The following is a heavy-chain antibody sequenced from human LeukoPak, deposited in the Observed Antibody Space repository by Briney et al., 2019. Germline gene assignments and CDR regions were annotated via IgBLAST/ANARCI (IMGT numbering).Heavy chain of an antibody. D-gene: IGHD3-10*01. Sequence: GGSLRLSCAASGFTVSSNYMSWVRQAPGKGLEWVSVIYSGGSTYYADSVKGRFTISRDNSKNTLYLQMNSLRAKDTAVYYCARATSITMVRGVHTPQGFDPWGQGTLVTVSS. J-gene: IGHJ5*02. CDR1: GFTVSSNY. CDR2: IYSGGST. V-gene: IGHV3-66*01. CDR3: ARATSITMVRGVHTPQGFDP.